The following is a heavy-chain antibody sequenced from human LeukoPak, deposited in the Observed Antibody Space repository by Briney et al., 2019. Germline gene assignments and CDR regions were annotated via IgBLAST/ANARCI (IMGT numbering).Heavy chain of an antibody. V-gene: IGHV4-59*01. J-gene: IGHJ4*02. Sequence: SETLSLTCTVSGGSISSYYWSWIRQPPGRGLEWIGYVYSSGSTNYNPSLKSRVTISVDTSKNQLSLKLSSVTAADTAVYYCARGPTRYYFDYWGQGTLVTVSS. CDR3: ARGPTRYYFDY. CDR1: GGSISSYY. CDR2: VYSSGST.